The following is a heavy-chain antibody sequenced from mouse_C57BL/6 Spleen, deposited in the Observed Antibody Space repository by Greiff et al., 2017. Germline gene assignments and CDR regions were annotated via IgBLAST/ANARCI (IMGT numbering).Heavy chain of an antibody. V-gene: IGHV1-55*01. D-gene: IGHD3-2*02. CDR2: IYPGSGST. CDR1: GYTFTSYW. Sequence: QVHVKQPGAELVKPGASVKLSCKASGYTFTSYWITWVKQRPGQGLEWIGDIYPGSGSTNYNEKFKSKATLTVDTSSSTAYMQLSSLTSEDAAVYDCARRGLQLRLQFDYWGQGTTLTVSS. J-gene: IGHJ2*01. CDR3: ARRGLQLRLQFDY.